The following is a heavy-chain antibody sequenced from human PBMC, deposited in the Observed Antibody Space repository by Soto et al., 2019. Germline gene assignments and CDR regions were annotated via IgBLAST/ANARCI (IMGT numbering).Heavy chain of an antibody. Sequence: QVQLVESGGGVVQPGRSLRLSCAASGFTFNSYGMHWVRQAPGKGLEWVAVISYDGSDKYYPDSVKGRFTISRDNSKNTLYLQMNSLRAEDTPVYYCAKAYYDSSGYPPWGQGTLVTVSS. J-gene: IGHJ5*02. D-gene: IGHD3-22*01. CDR3: AKAYYDSSGYPP. CDR1: GFTFNSYG. CDR2: ISYDGSDK. V-gene: IGHV3-30*18.